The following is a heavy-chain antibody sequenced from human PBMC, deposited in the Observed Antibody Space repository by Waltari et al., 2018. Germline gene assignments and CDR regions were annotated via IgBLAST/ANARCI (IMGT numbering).Heavy chain of an antibody. V-gene: IGHV3-53*01. CDR3: ALDRVSSGYFD. J-gene: IGHJ4*02. CDR1: FTVSSNY. CDR2: IYSGGST. Sequence: FTVSSNYMSWVRQAPGKGLEWVSVIYSGGSTYYADSVKGRFTISRDNSKNTLYLQMNSLRAEDTAVYYCALDRVSSGYFDWGQGTLVTVSS. D-gene: IGHD3-22*01.